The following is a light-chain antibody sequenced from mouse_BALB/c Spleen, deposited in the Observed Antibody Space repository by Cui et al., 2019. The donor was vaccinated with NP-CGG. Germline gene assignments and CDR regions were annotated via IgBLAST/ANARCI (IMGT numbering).Light chain of an antibody. Sequence: AVVVPESALTTSPGGTVILPCRSSTGAVTTSNYANWVQEKPDHLFTGLIGGTNNRAPGVPARFSGSLIGDKAALTITGAQTEDEAIYFCALWYSNHWVFGGGTKLTVL. CDR1: TGAVTTSNY. CDR2: GTN. J-gene: IGLJ1*01. V-gene: IGLV1*01. CDR3: ALWYSNHWV.